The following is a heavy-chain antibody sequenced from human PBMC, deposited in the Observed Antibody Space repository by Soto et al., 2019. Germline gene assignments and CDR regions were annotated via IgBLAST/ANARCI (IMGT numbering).Heavy chain of an antibody. V-gene: IGHV4-59*01. D-gene: IGHD3-10*01. CDR2: IYYSGST. Sequence: PSETLSLTCTVSGGSISSYYWSWIRQPPGKGLEWIGYIYYSGSTNYNPSLKSRVTISVDTSKNQFSLKLSSVTAADTAVYYCARVKGPMVRPKYYFDYWGQGTLVTVSS. J-gene: IGHJ4*02. CDR1: GGSISSYY. CDR3: ARVKGPMVRPKYYFDY.